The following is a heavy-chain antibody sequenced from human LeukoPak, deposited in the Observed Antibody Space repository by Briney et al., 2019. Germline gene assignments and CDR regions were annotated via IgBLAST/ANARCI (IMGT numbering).Heavy chain of an antibody. CDR1: GFPFSSYG. V-gene: IGHV3-23*01. CDR3: ANDHAYYYDSSGYWSFDY. CDR2: VSGDGGRT. D-gene: IGHD3-22*01. J-gene: IGHJ4*02. Sequence: GGSLRLSCDASGFPFSSYGMSWVRQAPGKGLEWVSAVSGDGGRTYYAAPVRGRFTISRDNSKDTLYLAMNSLRAEDTAVYYCANDHAYYYDSSGYWSFDYWGQGTLVTVSS.